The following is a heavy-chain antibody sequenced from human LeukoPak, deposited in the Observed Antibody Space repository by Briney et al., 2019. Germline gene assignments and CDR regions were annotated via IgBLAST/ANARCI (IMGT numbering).Heavy chain of an antibody. CDR1: GGSISSGNNY. Sequence: SETLSLTCTVSGGSISSGNNYWGWIRQPPGKGLEWIGSIYYSGSTYYNPSLKSRVTISVDTSKNQFSLKLNSVTAADTAVYYCARGAGGSGPFDYWGQGTLVTVSS. J-gene: IGHJ4*02. D-gene: IGHD3-10*01. CDR2: IYYSGST. V-gene: IGHV4-39*01. CDR3: ARGAGGSGPFDY.